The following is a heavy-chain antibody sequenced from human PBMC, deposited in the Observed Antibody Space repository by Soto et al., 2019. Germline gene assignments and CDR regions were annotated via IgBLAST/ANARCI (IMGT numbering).Heavy chain of an antibody. J-gene: IGHJ4*02. CDR2: IYYSGST. D-gene: IGHD6-19*01. Sequence: SETLSLTCTVSGGSISSYYWSWIRQPPGKGLEWIGYIYYSGSTNYNPSLKSRVTISVDTSKNQFSLKLSSVTAADTAVYYCARLSGWRSYFDYWGQGTLVTVSS. CDR1: GGSISSYY. CDR3: ARLSGWRSYFDY. V-gene: IGHV4-59*08.